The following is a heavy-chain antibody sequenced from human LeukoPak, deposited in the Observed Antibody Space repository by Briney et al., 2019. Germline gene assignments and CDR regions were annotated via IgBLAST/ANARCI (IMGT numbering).Heavy chain of an antibody. D-gene: IGHD5-24*01. CDR2: INPGGGST. J-gene: IGHJ4*02. CDR3: ARDRPLDGYPQYYFDY. Sequence: ASVKVSCKASGYTFTSYYMHWVRQAPGQGLEWMGIINPGGGSTSYAQKFQGRVTMTRDTSTSTVYMELSSLRSEDTAVYYCARDRPLDGYPQYYFDYWGQGTLVTVSS. V-gene: IGHV1-46*01. CDR1: GYTFTSYY.